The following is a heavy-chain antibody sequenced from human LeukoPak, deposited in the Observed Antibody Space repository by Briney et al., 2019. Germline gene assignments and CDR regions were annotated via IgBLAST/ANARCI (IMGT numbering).Heavy chain of an antibody. J-gene: IGHJ6*02. CDR1: PLSFSNFP. CDR3: ARGGAVVIAASYNYGLDV. D-gene: IGHD2-15*01. CDR2: ISNDGSKK. V-gene: IGHV3-30*04. Sequence: PGRSLRLSCAASPLSFSNFPMHWVRQAPGKGLEWVALISNDGSKKYYADSVKGRSTISRDNSKNTLYLQMNSLRAEDTAVYFCARGGAVVIAASYNYGLDVWGQGTTVTVSS.